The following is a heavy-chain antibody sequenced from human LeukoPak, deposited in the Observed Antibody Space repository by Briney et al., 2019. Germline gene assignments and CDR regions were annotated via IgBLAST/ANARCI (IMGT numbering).Heavy chain of an antibody. CDR2: INPNSGGT. V-gene: IGHV1-2*02. CDR1: GYTFTGYY. D-gene: IGHD3-16*02. Sequence: ASVKVSCKAPGYTFTGYYMHWVRQAPGQGLEWMGWINPNSGGTNYAQKFQGRVTMTRDTSISTAYMELSRLRSDDTAVYYCARGAYYDYVWGSYRPEGFDYWGQGTLVTVSS. CDR3: ARGAYYDYVWGSYRPEGFDY. J-gene: IGHJ4*02.